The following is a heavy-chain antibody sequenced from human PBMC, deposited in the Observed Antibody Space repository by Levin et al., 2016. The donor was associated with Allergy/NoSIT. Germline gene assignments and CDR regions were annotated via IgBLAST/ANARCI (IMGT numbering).Heavy chain of an antibody. CDR3: AKHRDYGVGDAFDT. V-gene: IGHV3-23*01. J-gene: IGHJ3*02. D-gene: IGHD4-17*01. Sequence: GGSLRLSCAASGFTFSSYAMNWVRQAPGKGLKWVSGISGGGGSTYYADSVKGRFTISRDNSRNTLYLQMNSLRAEDTAVYYCAKHRDYGVGDAFDTWGQGTMVTVSS. CDR2: ISGGGGST. CDR1: GFTFSSYA.